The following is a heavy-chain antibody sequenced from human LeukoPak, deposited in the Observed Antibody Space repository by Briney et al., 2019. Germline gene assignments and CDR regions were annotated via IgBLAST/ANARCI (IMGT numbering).Heavy chain of an antibody. Sequence: SETLSLTCAVYGGSFSGYSWSWIRQPPGKGLGWIGEINHSGRTNYNPSLKSRVTISVDTSKNQSTLKLSSVTAADTAVYYCAVRPPSLRYFDSWGQGTLVTVSS. CDR1: GGSFSGYS. J-gene: IGHJ4*02. V-gene: IGHV4-34*01. D-gene: IGHD3-9*01. CDR2: INHSGRT. CDR3: AVRPPSLRYFDS.